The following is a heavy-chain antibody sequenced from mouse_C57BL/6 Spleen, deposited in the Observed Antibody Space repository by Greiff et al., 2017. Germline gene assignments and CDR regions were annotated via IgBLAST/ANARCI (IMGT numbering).Heavy chain of an antibody. V-gene: IGHV5-9-1*02. CDR2: ISSGGDYI. CDR3: TTGTNY. J-gene: IGHJ2*01. D-gene: IGHD4-1*01. Sequence: EVMLVESGAGLVKPGGSLNLSCAASGFTFSSYAMSWVRQTPETRLEWVAYISSGGDYIYYAATVKGRFTITRDNARNTLYLQMSSLKSEDTAMYYCTTGTNYWGQGTTLTVSS. CDR1: GFTFSSYA.